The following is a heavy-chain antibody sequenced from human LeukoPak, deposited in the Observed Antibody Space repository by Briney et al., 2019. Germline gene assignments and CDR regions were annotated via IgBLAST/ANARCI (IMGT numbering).Heavy chain of an antibody. Sequence: KPSETLSLTCAVYGGSFSGYYWSWIRQPPGKGLEWIGEINHSGSTNYNPSLKSRVTISVDTSKNQFSLKLSSVTAADTAVYYCARGLPDYFDYWGQGTLVTVSS. CDR1: GGSFSGYY. CDR2: INHSGST. V-gene: IGHV4-34*01. J-gene: IGHJ4*02. CDR3: ARGLPDYFDY.